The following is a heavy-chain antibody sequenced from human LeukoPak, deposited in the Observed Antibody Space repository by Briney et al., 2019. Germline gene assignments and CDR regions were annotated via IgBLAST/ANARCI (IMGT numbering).Heavy chain of an antibody. CDR1: GFTFSNAW. V-gene: IGHV3-15*01. D-gene: IGHD3-22*01. J-gene: IGHJ3*01. CDR3: TKGYDDGSNYHGDDAFDV. CDR2: IKSKTDGGTT. Sequence: GGSLRLSCAASGFTFSNAWMSWVRQAPGKGLEWVGRIKSKTDGGTTDYAAPVKGRFTISRDDSKNTLSLQMNSLKTEDTAVYYCTKGYDDGSNYHGDDAFDVWGQGTMVTVSS.